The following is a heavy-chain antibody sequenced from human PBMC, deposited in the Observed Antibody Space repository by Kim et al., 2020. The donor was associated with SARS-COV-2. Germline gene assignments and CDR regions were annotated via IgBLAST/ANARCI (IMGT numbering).Heavy chain of an antibody. CDR3: ARATAVAGRGSFDP. J-gene: IGHJ5*02. Sequence: ASVKVSCKASGYSFTSFGISWVRQAPGQGLEWMGWISAYNGNTNYAQNLQGRVTMTTDTSTSTAYMELRSLRSDDTAVYYCARATAVAGRGSFDPWGQGTLVTVSS. D-gene: IGHD6-19*01. V-gene: IGHV1-18*01. CDR2: ISAYNGNT. CDR1: GYSFTSFG.